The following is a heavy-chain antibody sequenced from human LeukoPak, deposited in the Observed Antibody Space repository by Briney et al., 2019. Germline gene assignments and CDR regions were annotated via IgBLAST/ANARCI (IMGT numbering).Heavy chain of an antibody. Sequence: GGSLRLSCAASGFVFGDYGMHWIRQAPGKGLEWVTMVRNDGSDKYYADSVKGRFTISRDNSKNTLYLQMNSLRPEDTAVYYCAKHYYGSGSQKYYFDYWGQGTLVTVSS. CDR3: AKHYYGSGSQKYYFDY. D-gene: IGHD3-10*01. J-gene: IGHJ4*02. CDR2: VRNDGSDK. CDR1: GFVFGDYG. V-gene: IGHV3-30*02.